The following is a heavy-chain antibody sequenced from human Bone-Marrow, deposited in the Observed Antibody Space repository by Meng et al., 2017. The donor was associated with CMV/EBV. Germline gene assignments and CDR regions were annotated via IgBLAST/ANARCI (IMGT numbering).Heavy chain of an antibody. CDR1: GGTFSSYA. D-gene: IGHD6-19*01. J-gene: IGHJ4*02. Sequence: SVKVSCKASGGTFSSYAISWVRQAPGQGLEWMGGIIPIFGTANYAQKFQGRVTITTDESTSTAYMELSSLRSEDTAVYYCARDPRGAGRADYFDYWGQGTLVTVSS. V-gene: IGHV1-69*05. CDR3: ARDPRGAGRADYFDY. CDR2: IIPIFGTA.